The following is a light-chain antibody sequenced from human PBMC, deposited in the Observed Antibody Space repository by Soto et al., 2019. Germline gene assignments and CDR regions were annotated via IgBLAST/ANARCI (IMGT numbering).Light chain of an antibody. CDR1: NSDVGGYNF. CDR2: DVN. V-gene: IGLV2-14*03. Sequence: QSVLTQPASVSGSPGQSITISCTGTNSDVGGYNFVSWYQHHPGKAPKLMIYDVNNRPSGVSNRFSGSKSGNTASLTISGLQAEDEADYYCSSNTSGDTYVFGTGIKVT. CDR3: SSNTSGDTYV. J-gene: IGLJ1*01.